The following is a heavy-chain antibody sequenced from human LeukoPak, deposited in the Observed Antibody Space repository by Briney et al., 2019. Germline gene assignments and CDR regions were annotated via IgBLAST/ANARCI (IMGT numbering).Heavy chain of an antibody. CDR1: GFTFGDYA. V-gene: IGHV3-49*03. D-gene: IGHD3-22*01. CDR3: TRVHYYDSSGSKYYFDY. Sequence: GGSLRLSCTASGFTFGDYAMSWFRQAPGKGLEWVGFIRSKAYGGTTEYAASVKGRFTISRDDSKSIAYLQMNSLKTEDTAVYYCTRVHYYDSSGSKYYFDYWGQGTLVTVSS. CDR2: IRSKAYGGTT. J-gene: IGHJ4*02.